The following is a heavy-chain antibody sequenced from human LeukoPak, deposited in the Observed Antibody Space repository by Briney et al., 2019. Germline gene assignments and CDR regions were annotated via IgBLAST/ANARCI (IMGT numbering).Heavy chain of an antibody. CDR1: GYTFTGYY. J-gene: IGHJ3*02. V-gene: IGHV1-2*04. CDR2: INPNSGGT. D-gene: IGHD1-26*01. Sequence: ASVKVSCKASGYTFTGYYMHWVRQAPGQGLEWMGWINPNSGGTNYAQKFQGWVTMTRDTSISTAYMELSRLRSDDTAVYYCARWDEGPAWWELLQDAFDIWGQGTMVTVSS. CDR3: ARWDEGPAWWELLQDAFDI.